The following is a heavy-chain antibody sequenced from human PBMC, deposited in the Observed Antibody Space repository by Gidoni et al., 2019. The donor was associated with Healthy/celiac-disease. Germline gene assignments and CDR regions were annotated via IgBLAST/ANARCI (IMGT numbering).Heavy chain of an antibody. CDR3: AKPTGTTGPRGAFDI. V-gene: IGHV3-30*18. CDR2: ISYDGSNK. Sequence: QVQLVESGGGVVQPGRSLRLSCAASGFTFSSYGMPWVRQAPGKGLEWLAVISYDGSNKYYADSVKGRFTISRDNSKNTLYLQMNSLRAEDTAVYYCAKPTGTTGPRGAFDIWGQGTMVTVSS. J-gene: IGHJ3*02. CDR1: GFTFSSYG. D-gene: IGHD1-7*01.